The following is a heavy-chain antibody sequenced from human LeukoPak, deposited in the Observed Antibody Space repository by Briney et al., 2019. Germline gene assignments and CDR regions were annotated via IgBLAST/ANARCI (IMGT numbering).Heavy chain of an antibody. CDR1: GGSISSSNW. CDR3: ARAPSGWSRWVRPRGDHFDY. CDR2: IYHSGST. D-gene: IGHD6-19*01. J-gene: IGHJ4*02. V-gene: IGHV4-4*02. Sequence: SETLSLTCAVSGGSISSSNWWGWVRQPPGKGLEWIGEIYHSGSTNYNPSLKSRVTISVDKSKNQFSLKLSSVTAADTAVYYCARAPSGWSRWVRPRGDHFDYWGQGTLVTVSS.